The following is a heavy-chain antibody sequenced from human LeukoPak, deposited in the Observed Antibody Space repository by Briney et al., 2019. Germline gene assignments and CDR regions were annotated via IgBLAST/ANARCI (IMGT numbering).Heavy chain of an antibody. CDR1: GVSISSSNSY. J-gene: IGHJ4*02. D-gene: IGHD3-10*01. Sequence: SETLSLTCTVSGVSISSSNSYWGWIRQPPGKGLEWIGSIYYSGNTYYNASLKSQVSISIDTSKNQFSLRLTSVTAADTAVYYCARDGELWFGDIWGSYFDYWGQGTLVTVSS. CDR2: IYYSGNT. CDR3: ARDGELWFGDIWGSYFDY. V-gene: IGHV4-39*02.